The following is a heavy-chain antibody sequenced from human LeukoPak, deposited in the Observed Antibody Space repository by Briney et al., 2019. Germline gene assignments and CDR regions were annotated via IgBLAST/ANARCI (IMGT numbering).Heavy chain of an antibody. CDR2: ISYDGSNK. D-gene: IGHD3-3*01. CDR1: GFTFSSYA. Sequence: GGSLRLSCAASGFTFSSYAMHWVRQAPGKGLEWVAVISYDGSNKYYADSVKGRFTISRDNSKNTLYLQMNSLRAEDTAVYYCTTDHALYYDFWSGHGAFDIWGQGTMVTVSS. CDR3: TTDHALYYDFWSGHGAFDI. J-gene: IGHJ3*02. V-gene: IGHV3-30-3*02.